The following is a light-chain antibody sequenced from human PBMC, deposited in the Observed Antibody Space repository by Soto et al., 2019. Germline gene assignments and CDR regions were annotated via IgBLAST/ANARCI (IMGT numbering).Light chain of an antibody. CDR2: EVS. Sequence: QSLLTQPPSASVSPGQSVAISCTGTSSDVGAYNYVAWYKQHPGKVPKLMIYEVSKRPSGVPDRFSGSKSGNTASLTVSGLQADDEADYYCSSYAGSDVFVFGTGTKVTV. J-gene: IGLJ1*01. CDR1: SSDVGAYNY. V-gene: IGLV2-8*01. CDR3: SSYAGSDVFV.